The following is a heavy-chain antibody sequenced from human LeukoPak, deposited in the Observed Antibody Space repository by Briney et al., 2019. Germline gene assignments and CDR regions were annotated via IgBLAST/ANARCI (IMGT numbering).Heavy chain of an antibody. CDR1: GFTFSSYG. V-gene: IGHV3-30*18. Sequence: GGSLRLSCAASGFTFSSYGMHWVRHAPGKGLEWVAVISYDGSNKYYSDSVNGRFTISRDNSKNTLSLQMNSLRAEDTAVYYCAKSPSGRSRISRFDYWGQGILVTVSS. D-gene: IGHD1-26*01. CDR3: AKSPSGRSRISRFDY. J-gene: IGHJ4*02. CDR2: ISYDGSNK.